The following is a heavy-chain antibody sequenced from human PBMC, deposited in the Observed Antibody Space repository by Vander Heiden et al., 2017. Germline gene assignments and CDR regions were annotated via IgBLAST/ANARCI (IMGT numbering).Heavy chain of an antibody. CDR1: GGPISSSSYY. CDR2: IYYSGST. Sequence: QLQLQESGPGLVKPSETLSLTCTVSGGPISSSSYYWGWSRQPPGKGLEGLGSIYYSGSTYYNPSLKNRVTISVDTSKNQFSLKLSSVTAADTAVYYCARREPAYYDFWSGFGDRAFDIRGQGTMVTVSS. D-gene: IGHD3-3*01. J-gene: IGHJ3*02. V-gene: IGHV4-39*01. CDR3: ARREPAYYDFWSGFGDRAFDI.